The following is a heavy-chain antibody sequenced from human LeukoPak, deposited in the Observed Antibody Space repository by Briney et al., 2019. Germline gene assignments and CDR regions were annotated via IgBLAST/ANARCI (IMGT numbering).Heavy chain of an antibody. D-gene: IGHD3-10*01. J-gene: IGHJ4*02. V-gene: IGHV3-74*01. Sequence: GGSLSLSCAASGFTFTTHWFHWVRQAPGQGLVWVSRINTDGTTTNYAAPVKGRFTISRDSTKSTLYLQMNSLRAEDTAVYYCVRSFSGPADNWGPGNQLTVSS. CDR2: INTDGTTT. CDR1: GFTFTTHW. CDR3: VRSFSGPADN.